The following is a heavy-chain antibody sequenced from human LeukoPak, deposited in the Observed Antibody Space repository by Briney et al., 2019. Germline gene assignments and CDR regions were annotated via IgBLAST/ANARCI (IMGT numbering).Heavy chain of an antibody. CDR1: GGSISSSSYY. CDR3: ARQVFGPLSYYFDY. Sequence: SETLSLTCTVSGGSISSSSYYWGWIRQPPGKGLEWVGSVYYSGNTYYNPSLKSRVTRSVDTSKNQFSLKLSSVTAADTAVYYSARQVFGPLSYYFDYWGQGTLVTVSS. V-gene: IGHV4-39*01. D-gene: IGHD1-14*01. CDR2: VYYSGNT. J-gene: IGHJ4*02.